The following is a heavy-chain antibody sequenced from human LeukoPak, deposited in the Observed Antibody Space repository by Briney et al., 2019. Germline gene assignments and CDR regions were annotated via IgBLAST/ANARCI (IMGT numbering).Heavy chain of an antibody. CDR3: ARDFYDSTGYYYHY. V-gene: IGHV3-23*01. J-gene: IGHJ4*02. CDR1: GFTFSGYT. Sequence: PGGSLRLSCAASGFTFSGYTMSWVRQAPGKGLEWVSAVSGSGEKTYYADSVKGRFTISRDNAKGTLYLHINNLGAEDSALYYCARDFYDSTGYYYHYWGREPWSPSP. D-gene: IGHD3-22*01. CDR2: VSGSGEKT.